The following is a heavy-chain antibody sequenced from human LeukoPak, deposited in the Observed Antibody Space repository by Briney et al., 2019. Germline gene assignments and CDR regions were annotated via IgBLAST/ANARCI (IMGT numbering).Heavy chain of an antibody. J-gene: IGHJ6*03. CDR2: IIPIFGTA. CDR3: ARDVGQLGRGPSGRYYCYMDV. Sequence: SVKISCKASGGTFSSYAISWVRQAPGQGLEWMGGIIPIFGTANYAQKFQGRVTITTDESTSTAYMELSSLRSEDTAVYYCARDVGQLGRGPSGRYYCYMDVWGKGTTVTVSS. CDR1: GGTFSSYA. V-gene: IGHV1-69*05. D-gene: IGHD3-10*01.